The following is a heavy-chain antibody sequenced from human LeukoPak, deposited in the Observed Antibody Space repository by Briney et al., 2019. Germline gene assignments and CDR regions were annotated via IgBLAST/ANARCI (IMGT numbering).Heavy chain of an antibody. V-gene: IGHV3-21*01. Sequence: PGGSLRLSCAASGFTFSAYSMNWVRQAPGKGLEWVSSITGSSSYIYYADSVKGRFTISRDNAKKSLFLQMNSLRAEDTAVYYCAREYYDGSGYYPNWGQGTLVIVSS. CDR2: ITGSSSYI. CDR1: GFTFSAYS. CDR3: AREYYDGSGYYPN. J-gene: IGHJ4*02. D-gene: IGHD3-22*01.